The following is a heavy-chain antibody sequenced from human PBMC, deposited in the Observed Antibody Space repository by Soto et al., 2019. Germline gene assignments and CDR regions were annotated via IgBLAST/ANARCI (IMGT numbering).Heavy chain of an antibody. CDR2: IYYSGST. Sequence: SETLSLTCTVSGGSISSGGYYWSWIRQHPGKGLEWIGYIYYSGSTYYNPSLKSRVTISVDTSKNQFSLKLSSVTAADTAVYYCARGAGCSSTSCSYYYYYGMDVWGQGTTVTVSS. CDR1: GGSISSGGYY. CDR3: ARGAGCSSTSCSYYYYYGMDV. D-gene: IGHD2-2*01. V-gene: IGHV4-31*03. J-gene: IGHJ6*02.